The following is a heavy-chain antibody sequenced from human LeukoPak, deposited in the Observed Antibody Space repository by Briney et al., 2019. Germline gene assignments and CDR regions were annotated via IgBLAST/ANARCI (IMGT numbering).Heavy chain of an antibody. Sequence: PGGSLRLSCAASGFTVSSNYMSWVRQAPGKGLEWVSIIYNSGSTYYADSVKGRFTISRDNSKNTLYLQMNSLRAEDTAVYYCARGVAAAGPPDYRGQGTLVTVSS. J-gene: IGHJ4*02. CDR2: IYNSGST. D-gene: IGHD6-13*01. CDR3: ARGVAAAGPPDY. CDR1: GFTVSSNY. V-gene: IGHV3-53*01.